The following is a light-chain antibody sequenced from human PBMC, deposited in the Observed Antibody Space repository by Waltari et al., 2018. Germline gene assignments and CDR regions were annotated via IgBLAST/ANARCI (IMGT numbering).Light chain of an antibody. CDR3: QNHERLPAK. CDR2: AAS. Sequence: ELVLTQSPGTLSLSPGERATLSCRASQSVRKYLAWYQQRPGQAPRLLIYAASTRATGIPDSCSGSGFGTDFSLTISRLEPEDFAVYYCQNHERLPAKFGQGTKVEIK. CDR1: QSVRKY. J-gene: IGKJ1*01. V-gene: IGKV3-20*01.